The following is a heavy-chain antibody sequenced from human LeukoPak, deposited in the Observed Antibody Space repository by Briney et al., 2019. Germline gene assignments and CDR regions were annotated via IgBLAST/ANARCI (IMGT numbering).Heavy chain of an antibody. CDR1: GFTFSSYW. J-gene: IGHJ4*02. CDR3: AKSEGAITMIVVVDY. V-gene: IGHV3-7*01. D-gene: IGHD3-22*01. Sequence: GGSLRLSCAASGFTFSSYWMSWVRQAPGKGLEWVANIKQDGSEKYYVDSVKGRFTISRDNAKNSLYLQMNSLRAEDTAVYYCAKSEGAITMIVVVDYWGQGTLVTVSS. CDR2: IKQDGSEK.